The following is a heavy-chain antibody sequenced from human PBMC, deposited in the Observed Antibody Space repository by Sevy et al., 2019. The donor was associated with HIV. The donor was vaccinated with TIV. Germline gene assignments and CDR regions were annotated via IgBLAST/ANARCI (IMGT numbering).Heavy chain of an antibody. CDR2: MNPNSGNT. J-gene: IGHJ5*02. CDR3: ARGTVLLGIVVVPATRGWFDP. V-gene: IGHV1-8*01. Sequence: ASVKVSCKASGYTFTNYDINWVRQATGQGLEWMGWMNPNSGNTGYAQKFQGRVTMTRHTSISTAYRELSSLRSEDTAVYYCARGTVLLGIVVVPATRGWFDPWGQGTLVTVSS. CDR1: GYTFTNYD. D-gene: IGHD2-2*03.